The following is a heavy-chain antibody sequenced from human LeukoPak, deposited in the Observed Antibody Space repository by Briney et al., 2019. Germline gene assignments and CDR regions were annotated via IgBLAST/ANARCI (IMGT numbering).Heavy chain of an antibody. Sequence: PGGSLRLSCAASGFTFRSYWMHWVRQAPGKGLVWVSRINSDGSSTNYADSVKGRFTISRDNAKNTLYLQVKSLRAEDTAVYYCARGPSGWGSLDSWGQGTLVTVSS. CDR1: GFTFRSYW. D-gene: IGHD7-27*01. V-gene: IGHV3-74*01. J-gene: IGHJ4*02. CDR3: ARGPSGWGSLDS. CDR2: INSDGSST.